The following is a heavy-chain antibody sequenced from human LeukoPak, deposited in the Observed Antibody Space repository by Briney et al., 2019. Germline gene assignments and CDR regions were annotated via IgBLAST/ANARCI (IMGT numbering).Heavy chain of an antibody. CDR1: GYTFTSYY. Sequence: ASVKVSCKASGYTFTSYYMHWVRQAPGQGLEWMGIINPSGGSTSYAQKFQGRVTMTRDTSTSTVYMELSSLRSEDTAVYYCATDPMYYYDSSGFPPTWRDYWGQGTLVTVSS. J-gene: IGHJ4*02. CDR2: INPSGGST. D-gene: IGHD3-22*01. CDR3: ATDPMYYYDSSGFPPTWRDY. V-gene: IGHV1-46*01.